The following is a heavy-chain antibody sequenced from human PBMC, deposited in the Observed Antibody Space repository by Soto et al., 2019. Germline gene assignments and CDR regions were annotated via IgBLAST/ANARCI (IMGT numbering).Heavy chain of an antibody. CDR3: ARGLFVVLMIFAS. Sequence: QVQLVQSGTEVKKPGSSVKVSCKASGGTFRNYPINWVRQAPGQGLEWMRSIFPLTDIPDYSQNYQARLTISTDKSTLTASIDFRSLTFDDTAIISCARGLFVVLMIFASWGEGMLVTVSS. CDR2: IFPLTDIP. D-gene: IGHD3-3*01. J-gene: IGHJ5*02. CDR1: GGTFRNYP. V-gene: IGHV1-69*02.